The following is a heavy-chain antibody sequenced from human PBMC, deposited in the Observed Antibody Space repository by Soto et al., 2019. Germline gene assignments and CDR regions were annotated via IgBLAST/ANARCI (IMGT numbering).Heavy chain of an antibody. Sequence: QVTLKESGPVLVKPTETLTLRCTVSGLSITDSEMGVSWIRQPPGQPLEWLAHIDSSGEKSYRTFLKSRLAISKDTSKSQIVLTMTNMDPADTATYYCARRHLAVAVSPWFDPWWQGIPVTVSS. CDR3: ARRHLAVAVSPWFDP. CDR1: GLSITDSEMG. V-gene: IGHV2-26*01. J-gene: IGHJ5*02. CDR2: IDSSGEK. D-gene: IGHD6-19*01.